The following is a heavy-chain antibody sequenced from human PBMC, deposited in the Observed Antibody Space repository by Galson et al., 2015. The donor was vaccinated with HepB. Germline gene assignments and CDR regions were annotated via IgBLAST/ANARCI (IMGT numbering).Heavy chain of an antibody. Sequence: SLRLSCAASGFTFSSYGMHWVRQAPGKGLEWVAVIWYDGSNKYYADSVKGRFTISRDNSKNTLYLQMNSLRAEDTAVYYCAREVYSSIAARPEGWYFDLWGRGTLVTVSS. V-gene: IGHV3-33*01. D-gene: IGHD6-6*01. CDR2: IWYDGSNK. CDR1: GFTFSSYG. CDR3: AREVYSSIAARPEGWYFDL. J-gene: IGHJ2*01.